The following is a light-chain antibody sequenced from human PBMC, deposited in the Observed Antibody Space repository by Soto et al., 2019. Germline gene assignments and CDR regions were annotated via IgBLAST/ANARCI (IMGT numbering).Light chain of an antibody. CDR3: QQVKTYPLT. V-gene: IGKV1-9*01. CDR1: QDISSY. CDR2: AAS. J-gene: IGKJ4*01. Sequence: DIQLTQSPSFLSASVGDRVTITCRASQDISSYLAWYQQKPGKAPKLLIYAASTLQSGVPSGFGGSGSGTEFTLTITSLQPEDFATYYCQQVKTYPLTFGGGPKVEIK.